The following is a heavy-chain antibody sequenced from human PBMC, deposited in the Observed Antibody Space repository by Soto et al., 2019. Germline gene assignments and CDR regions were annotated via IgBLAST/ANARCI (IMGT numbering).Heavy chain of an antibody. CDR3: AKDLHWFAMDV. Sequence: GESLKISCAASGFTFSSYSMNWVRQAPGKGLEWVSYISSSSSTIYYADSVKGRFTNSRDNSMNTLYLQMNSLRADDTAIYYCAKDLHWFAMDVWGQGTTVTVSS. J-gene: IGHJ6*02. D-gene: IGHD3-10*01. CDR2: ISSSSSTI. V-gene: IGHV3-48*01. CDR1: GFTFSSYS.